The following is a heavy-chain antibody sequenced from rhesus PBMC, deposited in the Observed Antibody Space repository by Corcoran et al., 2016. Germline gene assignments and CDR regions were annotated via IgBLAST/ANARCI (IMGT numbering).Heavy chain of an antibody. CDR1: GFTFGRYA. CDR2: IIPLVGIK. CDR3: ARGGDCTGSGCYVEWYFEF. D-gene: IGHD2-21*01. V-gene: IGHV1-198*02. J-gene: IGHJ1*01. Sequence: QVQLVQSGAEVKKPGASVKVSCKASGFTFGRYAISWVRQAPGQGLEWMGVIIPLVGIKNDAEKFQGRVTITADTSTSTAYMELSSLRAEDTAVYYCARGGDCTGSGCYVEWYFEFWGQGALVTVSS.